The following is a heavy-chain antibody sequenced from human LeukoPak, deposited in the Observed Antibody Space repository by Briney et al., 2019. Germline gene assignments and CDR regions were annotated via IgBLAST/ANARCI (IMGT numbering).Heavy chain of an antibody. CDR1: GGSINSNGYY. D-gene: IGHD1-14*01. V-gene: IGHV4-39*07. J-gene: IGHJ6*03. CDR2: IYYSGST. CDR3: ARVGPWVNPDYYYYYMDV. Sequence: SETLSLTCTVSGGSINSNGYYWGWIRQPPGKGLEWIGNIYYSGSTYYNPSLKSRVTISIDTSKNQFSLKLSSVTAADTAVYYCARVGPWVNPDYYYYYMDVWGKGTTVTVSS.